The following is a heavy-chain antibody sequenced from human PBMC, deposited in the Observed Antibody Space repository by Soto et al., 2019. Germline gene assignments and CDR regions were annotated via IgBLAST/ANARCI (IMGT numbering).Heavy chain of an antibody. V-gene: IGHV6-1*01. Sequence: SQTLSLTCAISGDSVSSNSGAWNWIRQSPSGGLEWLGRTYYRSKWYNDYGVSVKSRITIEPDTSKNQFSLQLNSVTPEDTAVYYCARDWTSSHFDCWGQGTLVTVS. CDR2: TYYRSKWYN. CDR1: GDSVSSNSGA. CDR3: ARDWTSSHFDC. D-gene: IGHD2-2*01. J-gene: IGHJ4*02.